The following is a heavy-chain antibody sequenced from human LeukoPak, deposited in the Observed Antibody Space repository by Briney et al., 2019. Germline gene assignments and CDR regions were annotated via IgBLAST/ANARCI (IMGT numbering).Heavy chain of an antibody. V-gene: IGHV3-23*01. J-gene: IGHJ5*02. Sequence: PGGSLRLSCAASGFTFSSYAMSWVRQAPGKGLEWVSAISGSGGSTYYADSVKGRFTLSRDNSKNTLYLQMNSLRAEDTAVYYCAKALSGDYEHWFDPWGQGTLVTVSS. CDR2: ISGSGGST. CDR3: AKALSGDYEHWFDP. CDR1: GFTFSSYA. D-gene: IGHD4-17*01.